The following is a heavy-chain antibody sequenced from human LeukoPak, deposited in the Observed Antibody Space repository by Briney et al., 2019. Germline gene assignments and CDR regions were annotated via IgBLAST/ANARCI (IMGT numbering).Heavy chain of an antibody. CDR3: ATQEWLDY. J-gene: IGHJ4*02. Sequence: GGSLRPSCAASGFTFTSYAMHWVRQAPGKGLEWVAAISYDGSNKYYADSVKGRFTISRDNSKNTLYLQMNSLRAEDTAVYYCATQEWLDYWGQGTLVTVSS. V-gene: IGHV3-30*04. CDR1: GFTFTSYA. D-gene: IGHD3-3*01. CDR2: ISYDGSNK.